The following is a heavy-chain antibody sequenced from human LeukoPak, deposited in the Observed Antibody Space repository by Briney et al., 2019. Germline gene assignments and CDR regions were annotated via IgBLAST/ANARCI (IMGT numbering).Heavy chain of an antibody. D-gene: IGHD2-21*02. V-gene: IGHV3-30*04. Sequence: GGSLRLSCAASGVTFSSYAMHWVRQAPGKGLEWVAVISYDGSNKYYADSVKGRFTISRDNSKNTLYLQMNSLRAEDTAVYYCARGSDIVVVTATDDAFDIWGQGTMVTVSS. CDR2: ISYDGSNK. J-gene: IGHJ3*02. CDR1: GVTFSSYA. CDR3: ARGSDIVVVTATDDAFDI.